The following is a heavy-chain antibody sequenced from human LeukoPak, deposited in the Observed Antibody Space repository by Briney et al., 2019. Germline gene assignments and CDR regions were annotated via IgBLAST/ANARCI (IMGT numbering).Heavy chain of an antibody. CDR1: GYSISSGYY. CDR2: IYHSGST. J-gene: IGHJ4*02. CDR3: AGVPTVVISKGLDY. D-gene: IGHD4-23*01. Sequence: SETLSLTCTVSGYSISSGYYWGWIRQPPGKGLEWIGSIYHSGSTYYNPSLKSRVTISVDTSKNQFSLKLSSVTAADTAVYYCAGVPTVVISKGLDYWGQGTLVTVSS. V-gene: IGHV4-38-2*02.